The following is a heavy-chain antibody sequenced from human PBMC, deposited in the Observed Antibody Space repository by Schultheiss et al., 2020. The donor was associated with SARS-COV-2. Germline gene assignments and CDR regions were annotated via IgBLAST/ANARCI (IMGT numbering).Heavy chain of an antibody. CDR2: IYYSGST. CDR3: AGNGGWYFDY. V-gene: IGHV4-59*01. J-gene: IGHJ4*02. Sequence: SQTLSLTCTVSGGSISSYYWSWIRQPPGKGLEWIGYIYYSGSTNYNPSLKSRVTISVDTSKNQFSLKLSSVTAADTAMYYCAGNGGWYFDYWGQGTLVTVSS. D-gene: IGHD2-8*01. CDR1: GGSISSYY.